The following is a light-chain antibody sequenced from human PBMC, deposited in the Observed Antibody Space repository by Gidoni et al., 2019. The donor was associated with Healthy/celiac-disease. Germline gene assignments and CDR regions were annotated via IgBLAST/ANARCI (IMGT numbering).Light chain of an antibody. CDR3: QSYDSSLSDV. V-gene: IGLV1-40*01. CDR2: GNS. J-gene: IGLJ1*01. Sequence: QSVLTPPPSVSGAPGQRVTISCTGSSSDIGAGYDVHWYQQLPGTAPKLLIYGNSNRPSGVPDRFSGSKSGTSASLAITGLQAEDEADYYCQSYDSSLSDVFGTGTKVTVL. CDR1: SSDIGAGYD.